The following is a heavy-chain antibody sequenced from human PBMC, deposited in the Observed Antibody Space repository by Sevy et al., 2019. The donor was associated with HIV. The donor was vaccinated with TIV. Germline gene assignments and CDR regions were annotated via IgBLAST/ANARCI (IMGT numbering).Heavy chain of an antibody. Sequence: CKASGDTFSTYGLSWVRQAPGQGLEWMGGIIPIFGTPNYAQKFQGRVTITADESASTAYMELSSLRSEDTALYYCAREGGVATTGDHDAFDIWGHGTLVTVSS. J-gene: IGHJ3*02. D-gene: IGHD7-27*01. CDR2: IIPIFGTP. V-gene: IGHV1-69*01. CDR1: GDTFSTYG. CDR3: AREGGVATTGDHDAFDI.